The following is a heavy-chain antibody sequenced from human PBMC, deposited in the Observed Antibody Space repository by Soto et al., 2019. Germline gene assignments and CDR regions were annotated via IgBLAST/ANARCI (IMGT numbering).Heavy chain of an antibody. D-gene: IGHD3-10*01. J-gene: IGHJ3*02. Sequence: GGSLRLSCAASGFTFSNAWMSWVRQAPGKGLEWVGRIKSKTDGGTTDYAAPVKGRFTISRDDSKNTLYLQMNSLKTEDTAVYYCTTQDSRYYGSGSYYNLYAFDIWGQGTMVTVSS. CDR1: GFTFSNAW. CDR3: TTQDSRYYGSGSYYNLYAFDI. CDR2: IKSKTDGGTT. V-gene: IGHV3-15*01.